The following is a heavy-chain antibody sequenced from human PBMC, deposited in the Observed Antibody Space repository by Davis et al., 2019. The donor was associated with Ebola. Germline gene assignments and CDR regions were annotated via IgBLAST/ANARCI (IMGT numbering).Heavy chain of an antibody. CDR1: GFTFSSYW. CDR2: IKQDGSEK. V-gene: IGHV3-7*01. D-gene: IGHD1-26*01. Sequence: GESLKISCAASGFTFSSYWMSWVRQAPGKGLEWVANIKQDGSEKYYVDSVKGRFTISRDNAKNSLYLQMNSLRAEDTAVYYCGAIRVYYYGMDVWGQGTTVTVSS. CDR3: GAIRVYYYGMDV. J-gene: IGHJ6*02.